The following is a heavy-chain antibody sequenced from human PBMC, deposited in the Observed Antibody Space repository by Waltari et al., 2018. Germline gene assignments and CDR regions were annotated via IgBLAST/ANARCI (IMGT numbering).Heavy chain of an antibody. CDR1: GYTFTSYY. V-gene: IGHV1-46*01. D-gene: IGHD2-2*01. J-gene: IGHJ5*02. Sequence: QVQLVQSGAEVKKPGASVKVSCKASGYTFTSYYMHWVRQAPGQGLEWMGIINPSGGSTSYAQKFQGRVTMTRDTSTSTVYMELSSLRSEDTAVYYCARDLGGIVVVPAAENWFDPWGQGTLVTVSS. CDR2: INPSGGST. CDR3: ARDLGGIVVVPAAENWFDP.